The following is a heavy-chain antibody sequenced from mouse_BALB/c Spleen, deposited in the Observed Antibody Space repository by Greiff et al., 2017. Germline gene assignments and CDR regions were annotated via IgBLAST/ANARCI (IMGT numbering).Heavy chain of an antibody. CDR2: ISDGGSYT. CDR1: GFTFSDYY. V-gene: IGHV5-4*02. J-gene: IGHJ3*02. Sequence: EVQLQQSGGGLVKPGGSLKLSCAASGFTFSDYYMYWVRQTPEKRLEWVATISDGGSYTYYPDSVKGRFTISRDNAKNNLYLQMSSLKSEDTAMYYCARDGNGYWGQGTLVTVSA. CDR3: ARDGNGY.